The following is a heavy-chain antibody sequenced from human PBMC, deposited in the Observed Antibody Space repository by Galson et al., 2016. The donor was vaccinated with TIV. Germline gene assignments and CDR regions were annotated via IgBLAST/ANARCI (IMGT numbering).Heavy chain of an antibody. V-gene: IGHV1-18*01. CDR1: GYGFTNYG. J-gene: IGHJ4*02. CDR3: ARDPTYYDTNGWGH. Sequence: SVKVSCKASGYGFTNYGIAWVRQAPGQGLEWMGWISTYNGYTDYAQKLQGRVTMTTDTSTSTAYMELRSLRSDDTAMYYCARDPTYYDTNGWGHWGQGTLVSVSS. CDR2: ISTYNGYT. D-gene: IGHD3-22*01.